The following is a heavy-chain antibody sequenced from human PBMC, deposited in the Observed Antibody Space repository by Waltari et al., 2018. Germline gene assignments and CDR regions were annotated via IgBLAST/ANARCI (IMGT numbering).Heavy chain of an antibody. CDR1: AGSISSSIYY. D-gene: IGHD2-2*01. CDR2: IYYSGST. J-gene: IGHJ4*02. CDR3: ARIIVVVPAAIYNFDY. Sequence: QLQLQESGPGLVKPSETLSLTCTVTAGSISSSIYYWSWISHHPGKGLEWIGSIYYSGSTYYNPSLKSRVTISVDTSKNQFSLKLSSVTAADTAVYYCARIIVVVPAAIYNFDYWGQGTLVTVSS. V-gene: IGHV4-39*07.